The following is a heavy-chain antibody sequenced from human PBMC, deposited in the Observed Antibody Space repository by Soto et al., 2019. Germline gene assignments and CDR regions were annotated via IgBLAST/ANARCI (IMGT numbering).Heavy chain of an antibody. Sequence: QVQLVESGGGVVQPGMSLRLSCAASGFTFSNYAMHWVRQAPGKGLEWVATVWYDGNTKYYADSVKGRFTISRDNSKNPLYLQMDSLRAEDTCVYYCAGRAEGGGYGFDPWGQGILVTVSS. D-gene: IGHD6-19*01. V-gene: IGHV3-33*01. CDR1: GFTFSNYA. CDR3: AGRAEGGGYGFDP. J-gene: IGHJ5*02. CDR2: VWYDGNTK.